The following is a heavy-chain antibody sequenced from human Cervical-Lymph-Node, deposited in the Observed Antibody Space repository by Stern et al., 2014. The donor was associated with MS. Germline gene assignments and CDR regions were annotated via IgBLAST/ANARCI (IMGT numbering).Heavy chain of an antibody. CDR3: ATIGAAHISEVGMDV. J-gene: IGHJ6*02. V-gene: IGHV1-69*01. CDR2: IIPIFGTA. D-gene: IGHD3-16*01. Sequence: MQLVESGAEVKKPGSSVKVSCKASGGTFSTYAINWVRQAPGQGLEWMGGIIPIFGTANYAQKFQGRVTIIADESTSTVHVELSSLRFEDTAIYYCATIGAAHISEVGMDVWGQGTTVTVSS. CDR1: GGTFSTYA.